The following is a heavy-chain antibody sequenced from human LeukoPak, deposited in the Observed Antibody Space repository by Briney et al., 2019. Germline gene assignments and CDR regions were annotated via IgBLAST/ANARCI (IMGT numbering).Heavy chain of an antibody. CDR2: ISATGTST. D-gene: IGHD3-22*01. CDR1: GFTFSSYS. Sequence: GGSLRLSCAASGFTFSSYSMNWVRQSPERGLEWVSAISATGTSTSYGDSLKGRFTISRDNSKNTLYLQMSRLTAEDTAVYYCAKECGRHYDDRAFDIWGQGTMVTVSS. J-gene: IGHJ3*02. CDR3: AKECGRHYDDRAFDI. V-gene: IGHV3-23*01.